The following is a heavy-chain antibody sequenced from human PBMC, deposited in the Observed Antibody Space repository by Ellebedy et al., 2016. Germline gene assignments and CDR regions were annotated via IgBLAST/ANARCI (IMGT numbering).Heavy chain of an antibody. Sequence: GESLKISXAASGFTFSSYSMNWVRQAPGKGLEWVSSISSSSSYIYYADSVKGRFTISRDNAKNSLYLQMNSLRAEDTAVYYCAKLWFGESGDVWGQGTTVTVSS. V-gene: IGHV3-21*01. CDR2: ISSSSSYI. CDR1: GFTFSSYS. CDR3: AKLWFGESGDV. J-gene: IGHJ6*02. D-gene: IGHD3-10*01.